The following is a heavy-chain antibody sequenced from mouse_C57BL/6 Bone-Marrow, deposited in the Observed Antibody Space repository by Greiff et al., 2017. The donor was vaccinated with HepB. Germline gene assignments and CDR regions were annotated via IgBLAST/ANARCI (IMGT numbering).Heavy chain of an antibody. CDR3: ARERFYGPYYYAMDY. CDR2: IDPENGDT. D-gene: IGHD1-1*02. V-gene: IGHV14-4*01. J-gene: IGHJ4*01. Sequence: VQLQQSGAELVRPGASVKLSCTASGFNIKDDYMHWVKQRPEQGLEWIGWIDPENGDTEYASKFQGKATITADTSSSTAYMELRSLTSEDSAVYYCARERFYGPYYYAMDYWGQGTSVTVSS. CDR1: GFNIKDDY.